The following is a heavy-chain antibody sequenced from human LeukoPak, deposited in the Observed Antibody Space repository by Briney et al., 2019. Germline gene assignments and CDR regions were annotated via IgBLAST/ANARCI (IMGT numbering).Heavy chain of an antibody. Sequence: PGGSLRLSCAASGFTFSIYAMTWVRQAPGKGLEWVSSISGSGDSTHYADSAKGRFTISRDNAKNSLYLQMNSLRAEDTAVYYCATSLWSDDAFDIWGQGTMVTVSS. CDR1: GFTFSIYA. CDR2: ISGSGDST. J-gene: IGHJ3*02. CDR3: ATSLWSDDAFDI. D-gene: IGHD3-10*01. V-gene: IGHV3-23*01.